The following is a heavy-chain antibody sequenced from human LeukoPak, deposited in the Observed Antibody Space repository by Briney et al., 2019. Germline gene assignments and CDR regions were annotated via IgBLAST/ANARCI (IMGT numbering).Heavy chain of an antibody. CDR2: ISWNSGSI. Sequence: PGGSLRLSCAASGFTFDDYAMHWVRQTPGKGLEWVSGISWNSGSIGYADSVKGRFTISRDNAKNSLYLQMNSLRAEDTALYYCAKKSYDFWSGYYLDYWGQGTLVTVSS. D-gene: IGHD3-3*01. CDR1: GFTFDDYA. J-gene: IGHJ4*02. V-gene: IGHV3-9*01. CDR3: AKKSYDFWSGYYLDY.